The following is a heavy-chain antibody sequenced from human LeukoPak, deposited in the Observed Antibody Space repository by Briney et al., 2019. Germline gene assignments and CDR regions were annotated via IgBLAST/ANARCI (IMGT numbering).Heavy chain of an antibody. V-gene: IGHV3-20*04. CDR3: ARQKTPNYCSSTSCYRVDAFDI. D-gene: IGHD2-2*01. Sequence: GGSLRLSCATSGFTFVDYGLSWVRRAPGKGLEWLSAINYNGGITDYADSVRGRFTISRDNAKNALYLQMNSLRAEDTAVYYCARQKTPNYCSSTSCYRVDAFDIWGQGTMVTVSS. CDR1: GFTFVDYG. J-gene: IGHJ3*02. CDR2: INYNGGIT.